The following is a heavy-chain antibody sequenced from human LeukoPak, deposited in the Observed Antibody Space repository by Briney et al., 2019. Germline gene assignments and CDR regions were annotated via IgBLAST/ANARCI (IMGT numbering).Heavy chain of an antibody. D-gene: IGHD6-19*01. CDR3: AKDRRVAGAYYYGMDV. CDR2: IYGDGSFT. Sequence: GGSLRLSCAASGFTFSNFWMHWVRQAPGKGLVWVALIYGDGSFTRYADSVKGRFTISRDNSKNTLYLQMNSLRAEDTAVYYCAKDRRVAGAYYYGMDVWGQGTTVTVSS. J-gene: IGHJ6*02. CDR1: GFTFSNFW. V-gene: IGHV3-74*01.